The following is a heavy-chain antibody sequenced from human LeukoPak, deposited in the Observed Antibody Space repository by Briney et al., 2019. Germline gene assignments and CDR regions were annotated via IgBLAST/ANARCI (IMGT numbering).Heavy chain of an antibody. D-gene: IGHD3-10*01. Sequence: GGSLRLSCAASGFTFSGSAMHWVRQAPGKGLEWVTMVRNDGSDKYYADSVKGRFTISRDNSKNTLYLQMNSLRPEDTAVYYCAKHYYGSGSQKYYFDYWGQGTLVTVSS. V-gene: IGHV3-30*02. CDR3: AKHYYGSGSQKYYFDY. J-gene: IGHJ4*02. CDR1: GFTFSGSA. CDR2: VRNDGSDK.